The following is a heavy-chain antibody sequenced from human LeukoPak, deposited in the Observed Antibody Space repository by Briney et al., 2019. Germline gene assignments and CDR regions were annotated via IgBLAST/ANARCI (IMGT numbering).Heavy chain of an antibody. D-gene: IGHD2-2*02. V-gene: IGHV4-59*01. CDR2: IYYSGST. J-gene: IGHJ5*02. CDR1: GGSICSYY. CDR3: ARERSYCSSTSCYTWFDP. Sequence: PSETLSLTCTVSGGSICSYYWSWIRQPPGKGLEWIGYIYYSGSTNYNPSLKSRVTISVDTSKNQFSLKLSSVTAADTAVYYCARERSYCSSTSCYTWFDPWGQGTLVTVSS.